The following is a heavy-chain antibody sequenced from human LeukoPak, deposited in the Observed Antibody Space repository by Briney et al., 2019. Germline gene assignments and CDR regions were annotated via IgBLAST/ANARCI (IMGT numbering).Heavy chain of an antibody. CDR1: EFTLSSYA. Sequence: GGSLRLSCEASEFTLSSYAMNWVRQAPGKGLEWVSIISSSGGSIYYADSVKGRFTISRDNSKNTPYLQMNSLRAEDTAVYYCAKSKLKDFFEDWGQGTLVTVSS. V-gene: IGHV3-23*01. CDR3: AKSKLKDFFED. CDR2: ISSSGGSI. D-gene: IGHD1-26*01. J-gene: IGHJ4*02.